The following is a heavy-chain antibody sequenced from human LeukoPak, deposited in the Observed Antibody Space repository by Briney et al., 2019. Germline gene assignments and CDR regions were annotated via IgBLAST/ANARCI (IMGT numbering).Heavy chain of an antibody. CDR2: IIPIFGAA. D-gene: IGHD3-3*02. V-gene: IGHV1-69*13. J-gene: IGHJ4*02. Sequence: SVKVSCKASGGTFSSYAISWVRQAPGQGLEWMGGIIPIFGAANYAQKFQGRVTITADESTSTAYMELSSLRSEDTAVYYCARHLREAILAVVQAGFDYWGQGTLVTVSS. CDR3: ARHLREAILAVVQAGFDY. CDR1: GGTFSSYA.